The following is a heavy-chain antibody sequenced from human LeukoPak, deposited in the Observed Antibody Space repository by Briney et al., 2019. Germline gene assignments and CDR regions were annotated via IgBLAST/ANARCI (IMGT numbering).Heavy chain of an antibody. CDR1: GYTFTGYY. J-gene: IGHJ4*02. CDR3: ARAWGRYCSSTSCLDFDY. V-gene: IGHV1-2*02. Sequence: SVKVSCKASGYTFTGYYMHWVRQAPGQGLEWMGWIYPNSGGTNYAKKFQGRVTMTRDTSISTAYMELSRLRSDDTAVDYCARAWGRYCSSTSCLDFDYWGQGTLVTVSS. D-gene: IGHD2-2*01. CDR2: IYPNSGGT.